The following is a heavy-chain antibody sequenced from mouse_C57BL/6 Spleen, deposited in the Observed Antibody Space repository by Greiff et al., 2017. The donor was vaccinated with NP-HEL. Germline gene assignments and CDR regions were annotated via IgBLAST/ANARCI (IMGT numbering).Heavy chain of an antibody. V-gene: IGHV1-15*01. CDR1: GYTFTDYE. J-gene: IGHJ1*03. Sequence: VQLQQSGAELVRPGASVTLSCKASGYTFTDYEMHWVKQTPVHGLEWIGAIDPETGGTAYNQKFKGKAILTADKSSSTAYMELRSLTSEDSAVYYCTRRLHWYFDVWGTGTTVTVSS. CDR3: TRRLHWYFDV. CDR2: IDPETGGT.